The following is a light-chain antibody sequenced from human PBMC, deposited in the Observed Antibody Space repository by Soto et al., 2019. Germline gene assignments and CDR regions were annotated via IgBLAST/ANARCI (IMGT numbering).Light chain of an antibody. Sequence: EIVMTQSPATLSVSPGERATLSCRASQSVSSNLAWYQQKPGQAPRLLIYSTSTRATGIPARFSGSGSGTEFNLTISSLQSEDFAVYYCQQYNKWPLTFGGGTKVEIK. CDR2: STS. CDR3: QQYNKWPLT. J-gene: IGKJ4*01. V-gene: IGKV3-15*01. CDR1: QSVSSN.